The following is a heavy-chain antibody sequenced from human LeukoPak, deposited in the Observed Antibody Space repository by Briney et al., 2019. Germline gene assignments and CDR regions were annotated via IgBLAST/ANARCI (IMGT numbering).Heavy chain of an antibody. CDR1: GFTFSGYS. CDR3: ARDENFFDY. Sequence: GGSLRLSCTASGFTFSGYSMSWIRQAPGKGLEWVSYSSRTGGTLYYADSVKGRFSVSRDNAKNSLYLQMDSLRVEDTAVYYCARDENFFDYWGQGTLVTVSS. J-gene: IGHJ4*02. V-gene: IGHV3-11*01. CDR2: SSRTGGTL.